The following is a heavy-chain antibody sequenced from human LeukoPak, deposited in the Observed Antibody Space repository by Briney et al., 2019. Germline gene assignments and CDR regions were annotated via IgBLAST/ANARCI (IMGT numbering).Heavy chain of an antibody. D-gene: IGHD3-22*01. Sequence: PSETLSLTCAVYGGSFSGYYWSWIRQPPGKGLEWIGEINHSGSTNYNPSLKSRVTISVDTSKNQFSLQLNSVTPEDTAVYYCARDYVSQYYYDSSGYYGWSDPWGQGTLVTVSS. CDR1: GGSFSGYY. CDR3: ARDYVSQYYYDSSGYYGWSDP. V-gene: IGHV4-34*01. J-gene: IGHJ5*02. CDR2: INHSGST.